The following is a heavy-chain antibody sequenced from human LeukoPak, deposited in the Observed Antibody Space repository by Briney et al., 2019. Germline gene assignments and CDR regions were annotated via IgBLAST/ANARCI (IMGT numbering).Heavy chain of an antibody. V-gene: IGHV3-13*01. J-gene: IGHJ5*02. Sequence: PGGSLRLSCAASGFTLTYYDMHWVRQATGKGLEWVSGIDIPGNTYYPDSVKGRFTMSRESAKNSLYLQMNSLRAGDTAVYYCARAVVGTHWFDPWGQGTLVTVSS. CDR1: GFTLTYYD. CDR2: IDIPGNT. CDR3: ARAVVGTHWFDP. D-gene: IGHD6-19*01.